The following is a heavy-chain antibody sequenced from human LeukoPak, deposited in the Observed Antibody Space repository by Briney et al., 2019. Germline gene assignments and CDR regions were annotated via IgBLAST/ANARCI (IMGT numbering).Heavy chain of an antibody. J-gene: IGHJ4*02. D-gene: IGHD5-18*01. V-gene: IGHV3-23*01. CDR2: ISGSGGST. CDR1: GFTFSSYA. CDR3: TTVGYSYGYGDY. Sequence: GGSLRLSCAASGFTFSSYAMSWVRQAPGKGLEWVSAISGSGGSTYYADSVKGRFTISRDNSKNTLYLQMNSLKTEDTAVYYCTTVGYSYGYGDYWGQGTLVTVSS.